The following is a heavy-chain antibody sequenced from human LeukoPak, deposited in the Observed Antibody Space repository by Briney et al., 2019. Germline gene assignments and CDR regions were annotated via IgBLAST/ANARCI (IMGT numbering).Heavy chain of an antibody. J-gene: IGHJ4*02. CDR3: ARHSHYFDNSGYYYFDY. CDR1: GGSISSSYYY. D-gene: IGHD3-22*01. CDR2: IYYSGNT. V-gene: IGHV4-39*01. Sequence: SETLSLTCTVSGGSISSSYYYWGWIRQPPGKGLEWIGSIYYSGNTHYNPSLKSRLTISVDTSKNQFSLKLSSVTAADTAVYYCARHSHYFDNSGYYYFDYWGQGTLVAVSS.